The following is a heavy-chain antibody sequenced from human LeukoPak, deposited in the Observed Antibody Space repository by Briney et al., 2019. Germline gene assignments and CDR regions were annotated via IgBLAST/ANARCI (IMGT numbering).Heavy chain of an antibody. CDR2: IYSGGST. D-gene: IGHD6-6*01. J-gene: IGHJ4*02. Sequence: GGSLRLSCAASGFTVSSNYMSWVRQAPGKGLEWVSVIYSGGSTYYADSVKGRFTISRDNSKNTLYLQMNSLRAEDTAVYYCAIPWGLYSSSSGLDYWGQGTLVTVSS. V-gene: IGHV3-66*01. CDR3: AIPWGLYSSSSGLDY. CDR1: GFTVSSNY.